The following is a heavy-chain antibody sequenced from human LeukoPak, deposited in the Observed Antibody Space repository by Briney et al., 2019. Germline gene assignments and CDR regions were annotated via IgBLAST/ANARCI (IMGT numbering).Heavy chain of an antibody. CDR2: IGTAGDT. D-gene: IGHD6-19*01. V-gene: IGHV3-13*01. CDR3: ARGQWLVSGYYFDY. CDR1: GFTFSSYD. Sequence: GGSLRLSCAASGFTFSSYDMHWVRQAIGKGLEWVSAIGTAGDTYYPGSVKGRFTISRENAKNSLYLQMNSLRAGDTAVYYCARGQWLVSGYYFDYWGQGTLVTVSS. J-gene: IGHJ4*02.